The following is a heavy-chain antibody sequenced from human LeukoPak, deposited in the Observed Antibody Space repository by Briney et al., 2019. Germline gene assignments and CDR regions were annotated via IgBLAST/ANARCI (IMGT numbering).Heavy chain of an antibody. Sequence: GGSLRLSCAASGFTFSNYWMHWVRQAPGKGLVWVSRINSDGSSTSYADSVKGRFTISRDNAKNTLYLQLNSPRAEDTAVYYCARGGFCSGGSCPVDYYYYMDVWGKGTTVTVSS. D-gene: IGHD2-15*01. J-gene: IGHJ6*03. CDR1: GFTFSNYW. V-gene: IGHV3-74*01. CDR3: ARGGFCSGGSCPVDYYYYMDV. CDR2: INSDGSST.